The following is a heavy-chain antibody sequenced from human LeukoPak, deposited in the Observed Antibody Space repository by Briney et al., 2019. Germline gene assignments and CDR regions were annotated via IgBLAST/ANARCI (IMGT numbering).Heavy chain of an antibody. CDR1: GGSISSGDYY. D-gene: IGHD2-8*01. CDR2: IYYSGST. Sequence: SETLSLTCTVSGGSISSGDYYWSWIRQPPGKGLEWIGYIYYSGSTYYNPSLKSRVTISVDTSKNQFSLKLSSVTAADTAVYYCASSLACTNGVCPWFDPWGQGTLVTVSS. J-gene: IGHJ5*02. V-gene: IGHV4-30-4*01. CDR3: ASSLACTNGVCPWFDP.